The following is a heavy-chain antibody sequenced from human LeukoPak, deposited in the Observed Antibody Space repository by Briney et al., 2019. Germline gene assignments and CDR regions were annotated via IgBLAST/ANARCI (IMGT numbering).Heavy chain of an antibody. Sequence: PGGSLRLSCAASGFTFSSYGMHWVRQAPGKGLEWVAVISYDGSNKYYADSVKGRFTISRDNSKNTLYLQMNSLRAEDTAVYYCAKDPTYCSSTSCYRNYYYYGMDVWGQGTLVTVSS. D-gene: IGHD2-2*01. CDR2: ISYDGSNK. J-gene: IGHJ6*02. CDR1: GFTFSSYG. V-gene: IGHV3-30*18. CDR3: AKDPTYCSSTSCYRNYYYYGMDV.